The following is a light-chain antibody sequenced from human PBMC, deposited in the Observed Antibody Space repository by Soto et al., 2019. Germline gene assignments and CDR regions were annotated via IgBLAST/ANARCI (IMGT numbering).Light chain of an antibody. CDR3: QQYGSSPLIT. V-gene: IGKV3-11*01. CDR1: QSVSSH. Sequence: DIALTQSPATLYLSPGDIATLSCRASQSVSSHFAWYQQKSGQAPRLLIYDASKRATGIPARFSGSGSGTDFTLTISSLEPEDFAVYYCQQYGSSPLITFGQGTRLEIK. CDR2: DAS. J-gene: IGKJ5*01.